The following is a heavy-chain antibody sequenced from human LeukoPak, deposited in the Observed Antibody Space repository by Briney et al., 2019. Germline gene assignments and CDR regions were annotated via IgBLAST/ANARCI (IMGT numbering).Heavy chain of an antibody. CDR3: AKAVTPGGGPRDY. V-gene: IGHV3-23*01. Sequence: GGSLRLFCGASGFTFSSYAMRWLRQATGKGLEWVSAISGNSGSTYYADSVKGRSTISRDNPKNTLYLQMNSLRAEETAGYYCAKAVTPGGGPRDYWGQGTLVTVSS. J-gene: IGHJ4*02. CDR1: GFTFSSYA. CDR2: ISGNSGST. D-gene: IGHD2-15*01.